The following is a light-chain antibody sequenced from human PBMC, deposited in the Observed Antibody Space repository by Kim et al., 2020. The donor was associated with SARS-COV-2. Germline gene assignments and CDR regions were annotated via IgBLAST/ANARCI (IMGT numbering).Light chain of an antibody. CDR2: AAS. J-gene: IGKJ4*01. CDR1: QNIRTY. V-gene: IGKV1-39*01. Sequence: SVGDRVTITCRASQNIRTYLNWYQLKPGKAPNLVIHAASSLQSGVPSRFSGSGSGTDFTLTISSLQPEDIATYYCQQTITAPLTFGGGTKVDIK. CDR3: QQTITAPLT.